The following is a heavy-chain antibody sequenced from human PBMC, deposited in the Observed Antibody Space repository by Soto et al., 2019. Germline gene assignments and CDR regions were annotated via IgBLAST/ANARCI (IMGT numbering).Heavy chain of an antibody. CDR1: GGSISSTSYY. CDR3: ARRGYSHGYFDL. CDR2: IFYTGST. V-gene: IGHV4-39*01. Sequence: SETLSLTCSVSGGSISSTSYYWGWIRQPPGKELEWIGNIFYTGSTFYNPSLESRLTISVATSKNQFSLTLRSMTAADTAVYYCARRGYSHGYFDLWGQGSLVTVSS. J-gene: IGHJ4*02. D-gene: IGHD5-18*01.